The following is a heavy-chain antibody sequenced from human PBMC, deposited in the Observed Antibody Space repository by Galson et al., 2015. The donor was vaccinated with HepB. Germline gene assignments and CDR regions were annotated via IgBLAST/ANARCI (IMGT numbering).Heavy chain of an antibody. CDR1: GYTFTSYA. CDR3: ARGGWFGELLWDAFDI. J-gene: IGHJ3*02. D-gene: IGHD3-10*01. CDR2: INAGNGNT. Sequence: CKASGYTFTSYALHWVRQAPGQRLEWMGWINAGNGNTKYSQKFQGRVTITRDTSASTAYTELSSLRSEDTAVYYCARGGWFGELLWDAFDIWGQGTMVTVSS. V-gene: IGHV1-3*01.